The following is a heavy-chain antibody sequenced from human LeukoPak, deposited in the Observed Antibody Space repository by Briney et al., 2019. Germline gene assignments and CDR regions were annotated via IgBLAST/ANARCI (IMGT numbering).Heavy chain of an antibody. CDR1: GFTFSSYG. CDR2: IWYDGSNK. J-gene: IGHJ4*02. D-gene: IGHD6-19*01. CDR3: ARVGVPGIAVAGPDY. V-gene: IGHV3-33*01. Sequence: PGGSLRLSCAASGFTFSSYGMHWVRQAPGKGLEWVAVIWYDGSNKYYADPVKGRFTISRDNSKNTLYLQMNSLRAEDTAVYYCARVGVPGIAVAGPDYWGQGTLVTVSS.